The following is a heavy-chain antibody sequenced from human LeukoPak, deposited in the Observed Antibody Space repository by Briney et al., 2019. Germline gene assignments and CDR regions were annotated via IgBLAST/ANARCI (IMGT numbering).Heavy chain of an antibody. CDR3: VREGFFVY. V-gene: IGHV3-74*01. Sequence: SGGSLRLSCVGSGFTLSIYWMYWIRQSPGKGLLWVARINPDGSIADYTDSVKGRFTISRDNVKNTLYLQMNSLRAEDTAVYYCVREGFFVYWGQGALVTVSS. CDR1: GFTLSIYW. J-gene: IGHJ4*02. CDR2: INPDGSIA.